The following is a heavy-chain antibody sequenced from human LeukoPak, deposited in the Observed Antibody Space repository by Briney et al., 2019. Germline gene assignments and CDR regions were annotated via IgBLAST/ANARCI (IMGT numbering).Heavy chain of an antibody. CDR1: GFTFSSYDFSNYA. V-gene: IGHV3-23*01. Sequence: PGGSLRLSCAASGFTFSSYDFSNYAMSWVRQAPGKGLEWVSAISGSGGSTYYADSVKGRFTISRDNSKNTLYLQMNSLRAEDTAVYYCAKVKGRGELRNYFDYWGQGTLVTVSS. CDR3: AKVKGRGELRNYFDY. CDR2: ISGSGGST. D-gene: IGHD1-26*01. J-gene: IGHJ4*02.